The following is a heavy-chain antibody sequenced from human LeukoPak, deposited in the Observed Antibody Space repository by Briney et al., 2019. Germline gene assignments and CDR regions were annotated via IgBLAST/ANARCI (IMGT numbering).Heavy chain of an antibody. Sequence: GGSLRLSCAAPGFTFSSYWMSWVRQSPGKGLEWVANIKQDGSEKYYVDSVKGRFTISRDNAKNSLYLQMNSLRAEDTAVYYCAREHSGSYYGYYFDYWGQGTLVTVSS. V-gene: IGHV3-7*01. D-gene: IGHD1-26*01. J-gene: IGHJ4*02. CDR3: AREHSGSYYGYYFDY. CDR2: IKQDGSEK. CDR1: GFTFSSYW.